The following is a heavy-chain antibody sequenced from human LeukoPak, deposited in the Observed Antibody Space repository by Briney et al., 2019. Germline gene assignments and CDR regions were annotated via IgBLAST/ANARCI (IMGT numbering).Heavy chain of an antibody. J-gene: IGHJ6*02. CDR1: GFTFSSYG. CDR3: AKACGYSSGWYSVYYYYGMDV. CDR2: ISYDGSNK. D-gene: IGHD6-19*01. Sequence: GRSLRLSCAASGFTFSSYGMHWVRQAPGKGLEWVAVISYDGSNKYYADSVKGRFTISRDNSKNTPYLQMNSLRAEDTAVYYCAKACGYSSGWYSVYYYYGMDVWGQGTTVTVSS. V-gene: IGHV3-30*18.